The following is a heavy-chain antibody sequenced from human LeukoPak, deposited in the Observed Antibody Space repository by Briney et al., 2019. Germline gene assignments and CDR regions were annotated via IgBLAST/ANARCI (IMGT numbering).Heavy chain of an antibody. CDR3: ARGHYDFWSGYYKGSVWFDP. CDR1: GGSISSYY. D-gene: IGHD3-3*01. V-gene: IGHV4-59*01. CDR2: IYYSGST. Sequence: SETLSLTCTVSGGSISSYYWSWIRQPPGKGLEWIGYIYYSGSTNYNPSLKSRVTISVDTSKNQFSLKLSSVTAADTAVYYCARGHYDFWSGYYKGSVWFDPWGQGTLVTVSS. J-gene: IGHJ5*02.